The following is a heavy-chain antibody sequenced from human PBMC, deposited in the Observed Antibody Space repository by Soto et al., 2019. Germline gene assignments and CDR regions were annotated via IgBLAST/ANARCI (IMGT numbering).Heavy chain of an antibody. CDR2: TYYRSRWYN. D-gene: IGHD3-3*01. CDR3: FGSSWLQWYYMYF. V-gene: IGHV6-1*01. Sequence: SQTLSLTCAISGDSVSSNSAAWNWIRQSQSRSLEWLGRTYYRSRWYNDYAVSVKSRITINPDTSKNQFSLHLNSVTPEDTVVYYFFGSSWLQWYYMYFWGKGSSVTVSS. J-gene: IGHJ6*03. CDR1: GDSVSSNSAA.